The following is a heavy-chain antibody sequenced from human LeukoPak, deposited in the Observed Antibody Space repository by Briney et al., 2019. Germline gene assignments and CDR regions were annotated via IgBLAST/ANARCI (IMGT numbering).Heavy chain of an antibody. J-gene: IGHJ4*02. CDR3: ASLRVPGDFDY. Sequence: SETLSLTCTVSGGSISISNYYWGWIRQPPGEGLEWIGNIYYSGSTYYNPSLKSRLTMSVDTSKNQFSLKLRSVTAADTAVYYCASLRVPGDFDYWGQGTLVTVSS. V-gene: IGHV4-39*01. CDR1: GGSISISNYY. CDR2: IYYSGST.